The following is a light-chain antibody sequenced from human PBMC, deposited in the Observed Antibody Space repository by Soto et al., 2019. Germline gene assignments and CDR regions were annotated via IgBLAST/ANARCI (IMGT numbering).Light chain of an antibody. V-gene: IGKV3-20*01. CDR2: RAS. J-gene: IGKJ2*01. Sequence: EIVLTQSPGTLSLSPGERATLSCRASQSITTSFLAWYQQKPGQAPRLLIYRASTRVTGIPERFSGSGSGTDFTLTISRLEPEDFAVYYCQQYGGSSPSYTFGQGTNVEIK. CDR3: QQYGGSSPSYT. CDR1: QSITTSF.